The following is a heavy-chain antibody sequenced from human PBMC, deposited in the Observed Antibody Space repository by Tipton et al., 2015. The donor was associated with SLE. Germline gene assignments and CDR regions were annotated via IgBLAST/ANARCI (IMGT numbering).Heavy chain of an antibody. J-gene: IGHJ2*01. D-gene: IGHD3-10*01. CDR3: ARGRLWFGERYFDL. CDR2: FIHSGST. CDR1: GGSFSDYY. V-gene: IGHV4-34*01. Sequence: TLSLTCAVYGGSFSDYYWSWIRQSPGKGLEWIGEFIHSGSTNYNPSLKSRVTISVDTSKNQFSLKLSSVTAADTAVYYCARGRLWFGERYFDLWGRGTLVTVSS.